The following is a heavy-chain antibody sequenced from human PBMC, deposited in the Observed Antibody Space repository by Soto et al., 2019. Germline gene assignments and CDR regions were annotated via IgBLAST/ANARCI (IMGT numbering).Heavy chain of an antibody. CDR2: INPYNGNT. CDR3: ARSTGCGSCYDY. Sequence: GASVKVSCKASGYTFTKFGISCVRQAPGQGLEWMGWINPYNGNTNYAQSFQGRVTMTTDTSISTAYMELSRLRSDDTAVYYCARSTGCGSCYDYWGQGTLVTVSS. V-gene: IGHV1-18*01. D-gene: IGHD2-15*01. J-gene: IGHJ4*02. CDR1: GYTFTKFG.